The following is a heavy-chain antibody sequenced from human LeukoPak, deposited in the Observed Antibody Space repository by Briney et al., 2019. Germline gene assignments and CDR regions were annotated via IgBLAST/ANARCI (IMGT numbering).Heavy chain of an antibody. D-gene: IGHD3-10*01. Sequence: ASVKVSCKVSGYTLTELSMHWVRQAPGKGLEWMGGFDPEDGETIYAQKFQGRVTMTEDTSTDTAYMELSSLRSEDTAVYYCARSPPEYYYGSGSYGDAFDIWGQGTMVTVSS. J-gene: IGHJ3*02. CDR1: GYTLTELS. V-gene: IGHV1-24*01. CDR3: ARSPPEYYYGSGSYGDAFDI. CDR2: FDPEDGET.